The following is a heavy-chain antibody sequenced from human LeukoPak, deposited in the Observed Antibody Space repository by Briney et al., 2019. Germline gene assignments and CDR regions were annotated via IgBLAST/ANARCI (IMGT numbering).Heavy chain of an antibody. CDR2: IRSRNNYI. CDR1: AFNVSGYT. D-gene: IGHD6-25*01. V-gene: IGHV3-21*01. CDR3: ARDGSGWVIDY. Sequence: GGSLRLSCAASAFNVSGYTVNWVRQAPGKGLEWISSIRSRNNYITYAASVEGRFTISRDNTKNSLYLQMHSLRAEDTAVYFCARDGSGWVIDYWGQGTLVTVSS. J-gene: IGHJ4*02.